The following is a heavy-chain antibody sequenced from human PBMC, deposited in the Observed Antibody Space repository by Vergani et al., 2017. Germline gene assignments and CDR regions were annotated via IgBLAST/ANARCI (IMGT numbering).Heavy chain of an antibody. D-gene: IGHD5-18*01. CDR2: IRSKAYGGTT. CDR1: GFTFGDYA. J-gene: IGHJ4*02. V-gene: IGHV3-49*03. Sequence: EVQLVESGGGLVQPGRSLRLSCTASGFTFGDYAMSWFRQAPGKGLAWVGFIRSKAYGGTTEYAASVKGRFTISRDDSKSIAYLQMNSLKTEDTAVYYCTRAQRGYSYGYSDYWGQGTLVTVSS. CDR3: TRAQRGYSYGYSDY.